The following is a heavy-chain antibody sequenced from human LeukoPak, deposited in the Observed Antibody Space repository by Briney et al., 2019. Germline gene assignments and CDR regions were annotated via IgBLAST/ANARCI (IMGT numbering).Heavy chain of an antibody. D-gene: IGHD2-8*01. Sequence: PGGSLRLSCAASGFTFTSHWMHWVRQAPGKGLVWVSHIRSDGSSTDYADSVKGRFAISRDNAKNTLYLQMNSLRAEDTAVYYCVRGGPYCTNGVCDGVYWGQGTLVTVSS. J-gene: IGHJ4*02. CDR2: IRSDGSST. CDR3: VRGGPYCTNGVCDGVY. V-gene: IGHV3-74*01. CDR1: GFTFTSHW.